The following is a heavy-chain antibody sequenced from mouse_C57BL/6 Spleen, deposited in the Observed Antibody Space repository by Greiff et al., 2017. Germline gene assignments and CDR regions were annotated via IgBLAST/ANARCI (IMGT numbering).Heavy chain of an antibody. J-gene: IGHJ3*01. V-gene: IGHV1-9*01. CDR3: ARFDYDGGTVFAY. CDR1: GYTFTGYW. D-gene: IGHD2-4*01. CDR2: ILPGSGNT. Sequence: VKLMESGAELMKPGASVKLSCKATGYTFTGYWIEWVKQRPGHGLEWIGEILPGSGNTNYNEKFKGKATFTADTSSNTAYMQLSSLTTEDSAIYYCARFDYDGGTVFAYWGQGTLVTVSA.